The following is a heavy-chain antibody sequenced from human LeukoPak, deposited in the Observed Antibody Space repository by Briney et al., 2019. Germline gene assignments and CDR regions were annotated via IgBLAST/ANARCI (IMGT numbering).Heavy chain of an antibody. V-gene: IGHV4-59*08. CDR3: ARHGPLYDIWSAQFYFDY. CDR1: GDSISTYY. D-gene: IGHD3-3*01. J-gene: IGHJ4*02. Sequence: PSETLSLTCTVSGDSISTYYWSWIRQPPRKRLDWNGYIYFSGTTNYNPSLKSRVTISVDTSKNQFSLRLSSVTAADTALYYCARHGPLYDIWSAQFYFDYWGQGTLVTVSS. CDR2: IYFSGTT.